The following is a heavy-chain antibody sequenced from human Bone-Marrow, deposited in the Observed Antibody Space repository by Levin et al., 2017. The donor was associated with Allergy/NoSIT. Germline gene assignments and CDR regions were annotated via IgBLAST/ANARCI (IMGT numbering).Heavy chain of an antibody. J-gene: IGHJ1*01. CDR1: GGTFSSYT. D-gene: IGHD2-21*01. V-gene: IGHV1-69*02. CDR3: ARSLEYCVADTCCQPCPH. Sequence: KISCKASGGTFSSYTISWVRQAPGQGLEWMGRIIPMLGIANYAQMFQDRVTITADKSTSTAYMELSSLGSEDTAVYYCARSLEYCVADTCCQPCPHWGQGTLVTVS. CDR2: IIPMLGIA.